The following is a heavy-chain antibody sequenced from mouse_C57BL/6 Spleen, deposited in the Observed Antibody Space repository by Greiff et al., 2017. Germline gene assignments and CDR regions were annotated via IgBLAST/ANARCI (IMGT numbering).Heavy chain of an antibody. Sequence: QVQLQQPGAELVRPGTSVKLSCKASGYTFTSYWMHWVKQRPGQGLEWIGVIDPSDSYTNYNQKFKGKATLTVDTSSSTAYMQLSSLTSEDSSVYYCASTTVVEGDAMGYWGQGTSVTVSS. J-gene: IGHJ4*01. V-gene: IGHV1-59*01. CDR3: ASTTVVEGDAMGY. D-gene: IGHD1-1*01. CDR1: GYTFTSYW. CDR2: IDPSDSYT.